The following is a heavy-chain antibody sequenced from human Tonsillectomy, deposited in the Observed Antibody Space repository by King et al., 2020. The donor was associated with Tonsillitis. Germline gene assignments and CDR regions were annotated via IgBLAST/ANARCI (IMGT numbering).Heavy chain of an antibody. CDR3: ARGLKQWMLSPPANYYYGLDV. CDR2: NLNNGNT. D-gene: IGHD2-8*01. CDR1: GYTFTNYD. J-gene: IGHJ6*02. V-gene: IGHV1-8*01. Sequence: VQLVESGAEVKKPGASVRVSCKASGYTFTNYDFIWVRQAAGQGLEWMGWNLNNGNTDYAQQFQGRVTMTRNTSISTAYMELSSLRFDDTAVYYCARGLKQWMLSPPANYYYGLDVWGQGTTVTVSS.